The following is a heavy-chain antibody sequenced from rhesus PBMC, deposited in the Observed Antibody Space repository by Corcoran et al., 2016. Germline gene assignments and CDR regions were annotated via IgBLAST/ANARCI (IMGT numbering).Heavy chain of an antibody. J-gene: IGHJ4*01. D-gene: IGHD2-21*01. Sequence: QVQLQESGPGLLKPSETLSLTCAVSGGSISGGYGWGWIRQPPGKGLEWIGSIYSISGNTYYNPSLKVRVTISADSSKNQFSLKLSSVTAADTAVYYCARDEAEYCTGSGCYFDYWGQGVLVTVSS. V-gene: IGHV4S7*01. CDR3: ARDEAEYCTGSGCYFDY. CDR1: GGSISGGYG. CDR2: IYSISGNT.